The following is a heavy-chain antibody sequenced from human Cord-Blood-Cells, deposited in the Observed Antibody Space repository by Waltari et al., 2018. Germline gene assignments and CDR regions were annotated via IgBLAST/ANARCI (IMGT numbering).Heavy chain of an antibody. V-gene: IGHV1-2*02. D-gene: IGHD3-22*01. CDR3: ARGTYYYDSSGYYYFDY. J-gene: IGHJ4*02. CDR2: INPNSGGT. Sequence: QVQLVQSGAEVKKPGASVKVSCKASGYTFTGYYMHWVRQAPGQGLEWMGWINPNSGGTNYAQKFQGRVTMTRDTSISTADMELSRLRSDDTAVYYCARGTYYYDSSGYYYFDYWGQETLVTVSS. CDR1: GYTFTGYY.